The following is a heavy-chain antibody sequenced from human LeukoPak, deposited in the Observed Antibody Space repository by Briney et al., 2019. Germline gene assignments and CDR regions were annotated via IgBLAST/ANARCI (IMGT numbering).Heavy chain of an antibody. CDR1: GGSISSYY. Sequence: PSETLSLTCTVSGGSISSYYWSWIRQPPGKGLEWIGRIYTSGSTNYNPSLKSRVTISVDTSKNQFSLKLSSVTAADTAVYYCARAKWELLKYYFDYWGQGTLVTVSS. D-gene: IGHD1-26*01. J-gene: IGHJ4*02. V-gene: IGHV4-4*08. CDR2: IYTSGST. CDR3: ARAKWELLKYYFDY.